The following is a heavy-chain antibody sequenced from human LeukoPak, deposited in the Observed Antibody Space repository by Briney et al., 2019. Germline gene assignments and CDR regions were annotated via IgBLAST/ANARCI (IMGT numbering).Heavy chain of an antibody. CDR1: GFTFSSYS. Sequence: GGSLRLSCAASGFTFSSYSMNWVRQAPGKGLEWVSSISSSSSYIYYADSVKGRFTISRVNAKNSLYLQMNSPRAEDTAVYYCARAGYYDSSGYSYWGQGTLVTVSS. CDR3: ARAGYYDSSGYSY. J-gene: IGHJ4*02. D-gene: IGHD3-22*01. CDR2: ISSSSSYI. V-gene: IGHV3-21*01.